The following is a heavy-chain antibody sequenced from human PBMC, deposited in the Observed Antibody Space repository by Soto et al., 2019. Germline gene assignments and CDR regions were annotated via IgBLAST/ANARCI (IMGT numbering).Heavy chain of an antibody. D-gene: IGHD1-26*01. CDR1: GGSINGYC. CDR3: ARGPFSGNSRYFDY. Sequence: SETLSLTCSVSGGSINGYCWSWVRQPAGKGLEWIGRIYTNGGTNYNPSLKSRVTMSIDTSQNRFSLVLSTVTAADSALYFCARGPFSGNSRYFDYWGQVPLVTVSS. J-gene: IGHJ4*02. CDR2: IYTNGGT. V-gene: IGHV4-4*07.